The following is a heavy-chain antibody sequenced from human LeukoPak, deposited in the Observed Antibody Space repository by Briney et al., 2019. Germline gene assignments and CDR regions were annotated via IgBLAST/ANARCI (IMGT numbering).Heavy chain of an antibody. J-gene: IGHJ4*02. CDR3: ARGEPMVRGVIMFDY. Sequence: SETLSLTCTVSGGSISSYYWSWIRQPAGKGLEWIGRIYTSGSTNYNPSLKSRVTMSVDTSKNQFSLKLSSVTAADTAVYYCARGEPMVRGVIMFDYWGQGTLVTVSS. D-gene: IGHD3-10*01. CDR1: GGSISSYY. CDR2: IYTSGST. V-gene: IGHV4-4*07.